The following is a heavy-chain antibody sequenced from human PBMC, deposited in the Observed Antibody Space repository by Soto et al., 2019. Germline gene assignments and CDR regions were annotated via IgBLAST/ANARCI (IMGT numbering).Heavy chain of an antibody. V-gene: IGHV3-30*18. Sequence: GGSLRLSCAASGFTFSSYGMHWVRQAPGKWLEWVAVISYDGSNKYYADSVKGRFTISRDNSKNTLYLQMNSLRAEDTAVYYCAKDGTSGSYYYYYGMDVWGQGXTVTVYS. CDR3: AKDGTSGSYYYYYGMDV. J-gene: IGHJ6*02. CDR2: ISYDGSNK. D-gene: IGHD1-26*01. CDR1: GFTFSSYG.